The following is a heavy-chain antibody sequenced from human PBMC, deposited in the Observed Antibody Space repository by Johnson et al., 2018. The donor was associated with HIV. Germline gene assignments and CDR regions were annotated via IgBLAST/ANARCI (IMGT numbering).Heavy chain of an antibody. CDR3: AKDLSYPKTRAFDI. D-gene: IGHD1-14*01. Sequence: QVQLVESGGGVVQPGGSLRLSCVASGFIFSTYGMHWVRQAPGKGLEWLAFIRYDGSNEYYVDSVKGRFTISRDNSKNTLYLQMYSLGAEDTAVYYCAKDLSYPKTRAFDIWGQGTMVTVSS. CDR2: IRYDGSNE. J-gene: IGHJ3*02. CDR1: GFIFSTYG. V-gene: IGHV3-30*02.